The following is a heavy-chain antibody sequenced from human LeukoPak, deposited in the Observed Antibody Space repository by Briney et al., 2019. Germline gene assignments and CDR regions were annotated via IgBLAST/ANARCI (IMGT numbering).Heavy chain of an antibody. CDR2: ISSSSSTI. J-gene: IGHJ3*02. V-gene: IGHV3-48*01. Sequence: PGGSLRLSCAASGFTFSSYSMNWVRQAPGKGLEWVSYISSSSSTIYYADSVKGRFTISRDNAKNSLYLQMNSLRAEDTAVYYCARDTFLPIWSGEISDAFDIWGQGTMVTVSS. CDR3: ARDTFLPIWSGEISDAFDI. CDR1: GFTFSSYS. D-gene: IGHD3-3*01.